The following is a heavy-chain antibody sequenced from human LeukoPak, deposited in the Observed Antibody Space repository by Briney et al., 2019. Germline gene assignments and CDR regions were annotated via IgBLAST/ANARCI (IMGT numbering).Heavy chain of an antibody. J-gene: IGHJ3*02. CDR2: IYYSGST. Sequence: SETLSLTCTVSGGSISSYYWSWIRQPPGKGLVWIGYIYYSGSTNYNPSLKSRVTISVDTSKNQFSLKLSSVTAADTAVYYCARGPGQLDAFDIWGQGTMVTVSS. CDR3: ARGPGQLDAFDI. D-gene: IGHD2-2*01. CDR1: GGSISSYY. V-gene: IGHV4-59*01.